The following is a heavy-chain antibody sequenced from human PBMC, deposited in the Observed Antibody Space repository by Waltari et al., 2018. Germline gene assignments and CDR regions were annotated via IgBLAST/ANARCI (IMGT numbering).Heavy chain of an antibody. CDR3: ARAWGGYSSRGYYYYGMDV. CDR1: GGSLSGYY. J-gene: IGHJ6*02. V-gene: IGHV4-34*01. Sequence: QVQLQQWGAGLLKPSETLSLTCAVYGGSLSGYYWSWIRKPPGKGLEWIGEINHSGSTNYNPSLKSRVTISVDTSKNQFSLKLSSVTAADTAVYYCARAWGGYSSRGYYYYGMDVWGQGTTVTVSS. D-gene: IGHD6-13*01. CDR2: INHSGST.